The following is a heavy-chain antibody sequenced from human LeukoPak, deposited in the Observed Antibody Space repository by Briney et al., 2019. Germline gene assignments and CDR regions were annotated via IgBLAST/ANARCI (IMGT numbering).Heavy chain of an antibody. V-gene: IGHV3-23*01. CDR1: RFPPRKYA. CDR3: AKEPEPFLEGNFDN. J-gene: IGHJ4*02. Sequence: GGSLRLSCVGSRFPPRKYAMSWVRQAPGKGLEWVSGISGSGGSKYYADSVRGRFTISRDNSKDTLFLQMSSLRADDTAKYYCAKEPEPFLEGNFDNWGRGTLVIVSS. CDR2: ISGSGGSK. D-gene: IGHD3-3*02.